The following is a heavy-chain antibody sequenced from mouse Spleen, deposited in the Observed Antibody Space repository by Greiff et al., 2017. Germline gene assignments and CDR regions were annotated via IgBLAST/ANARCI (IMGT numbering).Heavy chain of an antibody. D-gene: IGHD2-1*01. CDR3: VSLYYGKGWYFDV. J-gene: IGHJ1*01. Sequence: EVQLVESGGGLVQPKGSLKLSCAASGFSFNTYAMNWVRQAPGKGLEWVARIRSKSNNYATYYADSVKDRFTISRDDSESMLYLQMNNLKTEDTAMYYCVSLYYGKGWYFDVWGAGTTVTVSS. CDR2: IRSKSNNYAT. CDR1: GFSFNTYA. V-gene: IGHV10-1*01.